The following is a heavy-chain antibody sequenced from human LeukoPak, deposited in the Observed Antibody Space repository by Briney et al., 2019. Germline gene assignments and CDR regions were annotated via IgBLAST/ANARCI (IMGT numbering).Heavy chain of an antibody. CDR1: GFTFSSYA. V-gene: IGHV3-30*04. Sequence: PGGSLRLSCAASGFTFSSYAMHWVRQAPGKGLEWVAVISYDGSNKYYADSVKGRFTISRDNSKNTLYLQMNSLRAEDTAVYYCAKSGGYSSGWRIYYYYYMDVWGKGTTVTVSS. CDR3: AKSGGYSSGWRIYYYYYMDV. D-gene: IGHD6-19*01. CDR2: ISYDGSNK. J-gene: IGHJ6*03.